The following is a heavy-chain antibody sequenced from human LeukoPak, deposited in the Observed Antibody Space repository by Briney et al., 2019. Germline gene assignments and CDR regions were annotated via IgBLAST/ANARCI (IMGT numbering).Heavy chain of an antibody. D-gene: IGHD3-22*01. CDR3: ARHANPYYYDSSGYSSPFDY. CDR1: GYSFTSYW. J-gene: IGHJ4*02. Sequence: GESLKISCKGSGYSFTSYWIGWVRQMPGKGLEWMGIIYPGDSDTRYSPSFQGQVTISADKSISTAYLQWSSLKASDTAMYYCARHANPYYYDSSGYSSPFDYWGQGTLVTVSS. V-gene: IGHV5-51*01. CDR2: IYPGDSDT.